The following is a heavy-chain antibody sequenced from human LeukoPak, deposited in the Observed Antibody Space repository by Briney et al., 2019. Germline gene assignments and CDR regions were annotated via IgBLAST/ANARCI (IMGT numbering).Heavy chain of an antibody. CDR2: IYYSGST. D-gene: IGHD4-23*01. V-gene: IGHV4-59*08. CDR3: ARRGGKEDYFDY. CDR1: GGPISSYY. Sequence: SETLSLTCTVSGGPISSYYWSWIRQPPGKGLEWIGYIYYSGSTNYNPSLKSRVPISVDTSKNQFSLKLSSVTAADTAVYYCARRGGKEDYFDYWGQGTLVTVSS. J-gene: IGHJ4*02.